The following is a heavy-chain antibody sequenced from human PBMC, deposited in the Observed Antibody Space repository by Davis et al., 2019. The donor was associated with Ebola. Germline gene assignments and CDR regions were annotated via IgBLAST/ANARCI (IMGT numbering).Heavy chain of an antibody. CDR3: ARDEAPDQLLYGMDV. J-gene: IGHJ6*02. V-gene: IGHV1-69*13. CDR2: IIPIFGTA. Sequence: SVKVSCKASGYTFTSYGISWVRQAPGQGLEWMGGIIPIFGTANYAQKFQGRVTITADESTSTAYMELSSLRSEDTAVYYCARDEAPDQLLYGMDVWGQGTTVTVSS. CDR1: GYTFTSYG. D-gene: IGHD2-2*01.